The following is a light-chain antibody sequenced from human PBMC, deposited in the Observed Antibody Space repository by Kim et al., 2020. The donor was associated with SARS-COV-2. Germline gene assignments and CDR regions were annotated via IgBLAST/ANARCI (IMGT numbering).Light chain of an antibody. J-gene: IGLJ2*01. CDR3: QSYDDTNVV. V-gene: IGLV6-57*04. Sequence: NFMLTQPHSVSESPGGTVIISCTRTSGSFASSYVQWFHQRPGSAPTTVIFEDYQRPSGVPDRFSGSVDSSSNSASLTISGLKTEDEGHYYCQSYDDTNVVFGGGTRLTVL. CDR2: EDY. CDR1: SGSFASSY.